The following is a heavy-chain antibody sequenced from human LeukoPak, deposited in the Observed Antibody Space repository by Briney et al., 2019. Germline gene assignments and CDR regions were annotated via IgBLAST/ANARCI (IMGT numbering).Heavy chain of an antibody. D-gene: IGHD3-3*01. CDR1: GFTFSSYM. CDR2: ISGSGGTT. V-gene: IGHV3-23*01. CDR3: AKNPRYLSLDSLFGVVFFPPPDY. Sequence: GGSLRLSCAASGFTFSSYMMTWVRQAPGQGLVWVSTISGSGGTTYNADSVKGRFTISRDNSKNTLYLQMNSLKAEDTAVYYWAKNPRYLSLDSLFGVVFFPPPDYWGQGTLVTVSS. J-gene: IGHJ4*02.